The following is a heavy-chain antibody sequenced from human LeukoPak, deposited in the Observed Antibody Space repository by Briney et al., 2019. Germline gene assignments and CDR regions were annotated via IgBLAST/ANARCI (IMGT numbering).Heavy chain of an antibody. CDR3: ARSSSSMQGAFDI. J-gene: IGHJ3*02. CDR2: MNPNSGNT. V-gene: IGHV1-8*01. D-gene: IGHD6-13*01. CDR1: GYTFNSYG. Sequence: ASVKVSCKASGYTFNSYGISWVRQAPGEGLEWMGWMNPNSGNTGYAQKFQGRVTMTRNTSISTAYMELSSLRSEDTAVYYCARSSSSMQGAFDIWGQGTMVTVSS.